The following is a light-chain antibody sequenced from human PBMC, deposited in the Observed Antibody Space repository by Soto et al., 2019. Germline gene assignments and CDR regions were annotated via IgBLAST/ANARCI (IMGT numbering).Light chain of an antibody. Sequence: IQMTQSPASLSASVGDRVAISCRASQDIRNTLAWYQQKPGEAPKLLIFAASNLQSGVPSRFSGSGSVTDFTLAITGLQPENFATYYCLQYYNFSWTFGQGTKVDIK. CDR2: AAS. V-gene: IGKV1-6*01. CDR3: LQYYNFSWT. J-gene: IGKJ1*01. CDR1: QDIRNT.